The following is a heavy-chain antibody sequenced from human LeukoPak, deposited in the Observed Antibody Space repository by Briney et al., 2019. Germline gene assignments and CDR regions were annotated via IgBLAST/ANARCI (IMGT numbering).Heavy chain of an antibody. CDR2: LNPYSGAT. CDR1: GYTFTDFF. CDR3: ARARSRSSTNYLGY. J-gene: IGHJ4*02. Sequence: GASVKVSCKTSGYTFTDFFIHWVRQAPGQGPEWMGWLNPYSGATNFALGFRGRVTMTRDTSVNTAYMEINSLTSDDTSMYYCARARSRSSTNYLGYWGQGTLVVVSS. D-gene: IGHD6-13*01. V-gene: IGHV1-2*02.